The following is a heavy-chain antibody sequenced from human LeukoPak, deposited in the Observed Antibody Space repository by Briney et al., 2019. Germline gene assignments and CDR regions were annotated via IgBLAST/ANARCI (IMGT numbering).Heavy chain of an antibody. CDR3: ARMIRGYSYGWNYYYYYMDV. Sequence: SETLSLTCAVYGGSFSGYYWSWIRQPPGKGLEWMGEINHSGSTNYNPSLKSRVTISVDTSKNQFSLKLSSVTAADTAVYYCARMIRGYSYGWNYYYYYMDVWGKGTTVTVS. CDR2: INHSGST. J-gene: IGHJ6*03. CDR1: GGSFSGYY. D-gene: IGHD5-18*01. V-gene: IGHV4-34*01.